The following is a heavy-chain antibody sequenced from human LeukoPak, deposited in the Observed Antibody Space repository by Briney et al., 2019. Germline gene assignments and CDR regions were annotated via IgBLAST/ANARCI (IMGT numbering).Heavy chain of an antibody. CDR1: GGTFSSYA. CDR2: IIPIFGTA. J-gene: IGHJ6*04. D-gene: IGHD3-10*01. V-gene: IGHV1-69*13. CDR3: ARSMVPNSYYYYGMDV. Sequence: SVKVSCKASGGTFSSYAISWVRQAPGQGLEWMGGIIPIFGTANYAQKFQGRVTITADESTSTAYMELSSLRSEDAAVYYCARSMVPNSYYYYGMDVWGKGTTVTVSS.